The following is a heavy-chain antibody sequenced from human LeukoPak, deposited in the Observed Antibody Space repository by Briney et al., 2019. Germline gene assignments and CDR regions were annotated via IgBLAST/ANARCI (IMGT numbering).Heavy chain of an antibody. V-gene: IGHV4-34*01. CDR1: GASISGYY. CDR3: ARGPYGSSGYFRYFDY. J-gene: IGHJ4*02. D-gene: IGHD3-22*01. CDR2: INHSGST. Sequence: SETLSLTCTVSGASISGYYWSWIRQPPGKGLEWIGEINHSGSTNYNPSLKSRVTISVDTSKNQFSLKLSSVTAADTAVYYCARGPYGSSGYFRYFDYWGQGTLVTVSS.